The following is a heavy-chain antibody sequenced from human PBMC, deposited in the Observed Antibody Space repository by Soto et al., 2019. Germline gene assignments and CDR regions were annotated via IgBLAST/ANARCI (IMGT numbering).Heavy chain of an antibody. J-gene: IGHJ4*02. D-gene: IGHD3-3*01. CDR3: AKDSFSVGATWFCDY. Sequence: GGSLRLSCASSGFTLSMSAVNWVRQAPGKGLEWVSYISDSGDRAYYADSVKGRFTSSRDRSKNTLYLQMNSLRAEDTAVYYCAKDSFSVGATWFCDYWGQGTLVTVSS. CDR2: ISDSGDRA. CDR1: GFTLSMSA. V-gene: IGHV3-23*01.